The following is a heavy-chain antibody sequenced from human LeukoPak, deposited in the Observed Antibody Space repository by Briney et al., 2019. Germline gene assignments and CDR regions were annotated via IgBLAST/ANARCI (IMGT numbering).Heavy chain of an antibody. V-gene: IGHV3-23*01. CDR1: GLTLSRYA. Sequence: GWSLRLSRAPSGLTLSRYAMSGVRQPPGKGLEWVLAISGSGESTYYAHSVKGRFTISRDNSKNTLYLQMNSLRAEETAVYYCAKQCPGDFDYWGQGTLVTVSS. D-gene: IGHD7-27*01. CDR3: AKQCPGDFDY. J-gene: IGHJ4*02. CDR2: ISGSGEST.